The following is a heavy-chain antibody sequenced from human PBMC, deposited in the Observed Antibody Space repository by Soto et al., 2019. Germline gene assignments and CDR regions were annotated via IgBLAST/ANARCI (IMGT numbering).Heavy chain of an antibody. CDR1: GYTFTNYG. CDR2: ISAYNGYT. D-gene: IGHD5-18*01. CDR3: ARDHPPYSYGPRPLDDY. J-gene: IGHJ4*02. Sequence: ASVKVSCKASGYTFTNYGISWVRQAPGQGLEWMGWISAYNGYTNYAQKLQGRVTMTTETSTSTAYMELRSLRSDDTAVYYCARDHPPYSYGPRPLDDYWGQGTLVTV. V-gene: IGHV1-18*01.